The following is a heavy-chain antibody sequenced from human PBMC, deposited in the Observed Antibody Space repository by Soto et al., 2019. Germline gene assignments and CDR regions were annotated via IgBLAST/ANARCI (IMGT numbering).Heavy chain of an antibody. CDR3: ARDHLAVAGYDAFDI. CDR1: GYTFTSYG. CDR2: ISAYNGNT. Sequence: ASVQVSCKASGYTFTSYGISWVRQAPGQGLEWMGWISAYNGNTNYAQKLQGRVTMTTGTSTSTAYMELRSLRSDDTAVYYCARDHLAVAGYDAFDIWGQGTMVTVSS. D-gene: IGHD6-19*01. V-gene: IGHV1-18*04. J-gene: IGHJ3*02.